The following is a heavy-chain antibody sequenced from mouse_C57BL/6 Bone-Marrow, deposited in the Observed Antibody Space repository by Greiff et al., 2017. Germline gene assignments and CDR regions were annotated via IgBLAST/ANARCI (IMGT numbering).Heavy chain of an antibody. D-gene: IGHD1-1*01. J-gene: IGHJ1*03. Sequence: VKLQQPGAELVMPGASVKLSCKASGYTFTSYWMHWVKQRPGQGLEWIGEIDPSDSYTNYNQKFKGKSTLTVDKSSSTAYMQLSSLTSEDSAVYYCARENYGTWYFDVWGTGTTVTVSS. CDR2: IDPSDSYT. CDR1: GYTFTSYW. V-gene: IGHV1-69*01. CDR3: ARENYGTWYFDV.